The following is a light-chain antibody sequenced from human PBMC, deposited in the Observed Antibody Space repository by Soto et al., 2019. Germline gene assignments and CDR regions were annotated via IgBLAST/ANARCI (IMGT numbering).Light chain of an antibody. J-gene: IGKJ5*01. Sequence: EIVMTQSPATLSVSPGERATLSCRASQSVSTNLVWYQQKPGQAPRLVIYGASNRATGIPARFSGSGSGTEFTLTINSLQSEDVAVYSCQQYNNWPITFGQGTRLEIK. V-gene: IGKV3-15*01. CDR3: QQYNNWPIT. CDR2: GAS. CDR1: QSVSTN.